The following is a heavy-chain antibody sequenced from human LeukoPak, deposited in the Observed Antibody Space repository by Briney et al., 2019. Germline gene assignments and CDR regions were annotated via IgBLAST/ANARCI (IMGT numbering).Heavy chain of an antibody. CDR1: GFTFSNAW. CDR3: TTGFWGPYDAFDI. V-gene: IGHV3-15*01. D-gene: IGHD7-27*01. Sequence: GGSLRLSCAASGFTFSNAWMSWVRQAPGKGLEWVGRIKSNPDGGTTNYAAPVKGRFTISRDDSENTLYLQMNSLRTEGTAVYYCTTGFWGPYDAFDIWGQGTMVTVSS. J-gene: IGHJ3*02. CDR2: IKSNPDGGTT.